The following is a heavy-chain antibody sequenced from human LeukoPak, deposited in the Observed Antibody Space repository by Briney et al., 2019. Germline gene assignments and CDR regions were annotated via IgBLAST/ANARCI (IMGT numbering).Heavy chain of an antibody. CDR2: ISYGGSA. D-gene: IGHD5-18*01. J-gene: IGHJ3*02. Sequence: PSETLPLTCTVSGGSFSSSTHFWGWIRQPPGKGLEWIGSISYGGSAYYNPSLKSRVTISVDTSKNQFSLKLTSVSAADTAMYYCARRGWTGGYTYAAFDNWGQGTMVTVSS. CDR3: ARRGWTGGYTYAAFDN. V-gene: IGHV4-39*01. CDR1: GGSFSSSTHF.